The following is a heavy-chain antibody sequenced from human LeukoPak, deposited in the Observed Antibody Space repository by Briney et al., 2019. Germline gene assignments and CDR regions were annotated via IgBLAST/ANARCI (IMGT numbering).Heavy chain of an antibody. CDR1: GYTLTELS. CDR2: FDPEDGET. V-gene: IGHV1-24*01. J-gene: IGHJ5*02. Sequence: GASVKVSCKVSGYTLTELSMHWVRQAPGKGLEWMGGFDPEDGETIYAQKFQGRVTMTEDTSTDTAYMELSSLRSEDTAVYYCATSPKYDYVWGSYGFDPWGQGTLVTVSS. D-gene: IGHD3-16*01. CDR3: ATSPKYDYVWGSYGFDP.